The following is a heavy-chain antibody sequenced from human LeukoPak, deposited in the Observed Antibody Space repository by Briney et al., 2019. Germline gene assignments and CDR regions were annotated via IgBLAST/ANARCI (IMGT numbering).Heavy chain of an antibody. CDR2: INPNSGGT. CDR1: GYTFTGYY. D-gene: IGHD6-19*01. V-gene: IGHV1-2*02. Sequence: GASVKVSCKASGYTFTGYYMHWVRQAPGQGLEWMGWINPNSGGTNYAQKFQGRVTMTRDTSISTAYMELSRLRSDDTAVYYCARPSSGWYNLGYYYMDVWGKGTTVTVSS. CDR3: ARPSSGWYNLGYYYMDV. J-gene: IGHJ6*03.